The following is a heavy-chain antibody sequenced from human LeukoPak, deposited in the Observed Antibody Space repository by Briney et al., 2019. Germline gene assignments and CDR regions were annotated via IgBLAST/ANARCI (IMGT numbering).Heavy chain of an antibody. J-gene: IGHJ5*02. CDR3: AREGGEWFGDQGWIDP. Sequence: GGSLRLSCAASGFTFSSYAMHWVRQAPGKGLEYVSAISSNGGSTYYANSVKGRFTISRDNSKNTLYLQMNSLRAEDTAVYYCAREGGEWFGDQGWIDPWGQGTLVTVSS. V-gene: IGHV3-64*01. CDR1: GFTFSSYA. D-gene: IGHD3-10*01. CDR2: ISSNGGST.